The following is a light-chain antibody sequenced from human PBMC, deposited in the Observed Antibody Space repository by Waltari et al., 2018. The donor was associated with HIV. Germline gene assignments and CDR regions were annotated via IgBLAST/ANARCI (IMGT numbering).Light chain of an antibody. J-gene: IGLJ2*01. CDR2: TDT. V-gene: IGLV1-47*01. CDR3: ATWDDSLNGVL. CDR1: SPNLGSTS. Sequence: SVLTQPPSASGTPGQKVTISCSGSSPNLGSTSVFWYQQLPGAAPNLLIYTDTQRPSGVPDRFSGSKSGTSASLAISGLRSEDEAVYSCATWDDSLNGVLFGGGTNLNVL.